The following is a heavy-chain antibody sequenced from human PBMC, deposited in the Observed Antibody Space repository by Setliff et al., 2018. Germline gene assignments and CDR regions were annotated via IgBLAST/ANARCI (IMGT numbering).Heavy chain of an antibody. J-gene: IGHJ6*03. CDR1: CYPFTNYG. Sequence: ASVKVSCKASCYPFTNYGISWVRQAPGQGLEWMGWISAYNGNTNYAQKLQGRVTMTTATSTSTAYMALRSLRSDDTAVYYCARVPLPLDIVVVVAATPLEYYYYMDVWGKGTTVTVSS. CDR2: ISAYNGNT. V-gene: IGHV1-18*01. D-gene: IGHD2-15*01. CDR3: ARVPLPLDIVVVVAATPLEYYYYMDV.